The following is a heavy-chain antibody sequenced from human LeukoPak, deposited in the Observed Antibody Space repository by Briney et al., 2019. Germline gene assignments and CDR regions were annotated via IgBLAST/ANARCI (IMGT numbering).Heavy chain of an antibody. CDR2: INPNSGGT. D-gene: IGHD4-17*01. V-gene: IGHV1-2*02. J-gene: IGHJ4*02. CDR1: GYTFTSYD. Sequence: GASVKVSCKASGYTFTSYDINWVRQATGQGLEWMGWINPNSGGTNYAQKFQGRVTMTRDTSISTAYMELSRLRSDDTAVYYCATPYGDYVTAFDYWGQGTLVTVSS. CDR3: ATPYGDYVTAFDY.